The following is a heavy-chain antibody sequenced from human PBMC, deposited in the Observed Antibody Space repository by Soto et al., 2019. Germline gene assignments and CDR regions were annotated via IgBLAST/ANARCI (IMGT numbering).Heavy chain of an antibody. CDR3: ARFYYDFWSGYYDAHYYYYMDV. V-gene: IGHV4-31*03. J-gene: IGHJ6*03. Sequence: TSETLSLTCTVSGGSISSGGYYWSWIRQHPGKGLEWIGYIYYSGSTYYNPSLKSRVTISVDTSKNQFSLKLSSVTAADTAVYYCARFYYDFWSGYYDAHYYYYMDVWGKGTTVTVSS. D-gene: IGHD3-3*01. CDR1: GGSISSGGYY. CDR2: IYYSGST.